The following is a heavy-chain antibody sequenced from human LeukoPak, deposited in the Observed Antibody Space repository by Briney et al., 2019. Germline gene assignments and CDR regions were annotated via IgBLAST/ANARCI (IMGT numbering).Heavy chain of an antibody. Sequence: GGSLRLSCAASGFMFSSYWMSWVRQAPGKGLEWVSVIYSGGSTYYADSVKGRFTISRDNSKNTLYLRMNSLRAEDTAVYYCARYSSSWYPEYFQHWGQGTLVTVSS. D-gene: IGHD6-13*01. CDR1: GFMFSSYW. J-gene: IGHJ1*01. CDR2: IYSGGST. CDR3: ARYSSSWYPEYFQH. V-gene: IGHV3-66*01.